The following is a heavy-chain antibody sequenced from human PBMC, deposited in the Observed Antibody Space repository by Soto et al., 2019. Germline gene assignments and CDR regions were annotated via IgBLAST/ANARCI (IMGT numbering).Heavy chain of an antibody. CDR2: ISWNSGSI. CDR1: GFTFDDYA. J-gene: IGHJ6*02. D-gene: IGHD3-3*01. CDR3: AKDIGTDFWSGYYTLGDYYYGMDV. V-gene: IGHV3-9*01. Sequence: PGGSLRLSCAASGFTFDDYAMHWVRQAPGKGLEWVSGISWNSGSIGYADSVKGRFTISRDNAKNSLYLQMNSLRAEDTALYYCAKDIGTDFWSGYYTLGDYYYGMDVWGQGTTVTVSS.